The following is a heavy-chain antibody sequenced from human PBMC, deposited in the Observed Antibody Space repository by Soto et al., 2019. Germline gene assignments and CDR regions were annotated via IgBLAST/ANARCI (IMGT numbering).Heavy chain of an antibody. J-gene: IGHJ4*02. CDR3: ARAGDSSGDPRGLFDY. Sequence: EVQLVESGGGLVKPGGSLRLSCAASGFTFSSYSMNWVRQAPGQGLEWVSSISSSSSYIYYADSVKGRFTISRDNAKNSLYLQMNSLRAEDTAVYYCARAGDSSGDPRGLFDYWGQGTLVTVSS. V-gene: IGHV3-21*01. CDR1: GFTFSSYS. D-gene: IGHD6-19*01. CDR2: ISSSSSYI.